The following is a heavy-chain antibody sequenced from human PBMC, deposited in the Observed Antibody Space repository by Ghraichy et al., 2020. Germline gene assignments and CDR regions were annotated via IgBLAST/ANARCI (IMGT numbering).Heavy chain of an antibody. Sequence: GGSLRLFCAASGFTVSSNYMSWVRQAPGKGLEWVSVIYTGGSTYYSDSVKGRFTISRDNSKNTLYLQMNSLRAEDTAVYYCARAEGAYYFDYWGQGTLVTVSS. J-gene: IGHJ4*02. V-gene: IGHV3-66*01. CDR1: GFTVSSNY. CDR2: IYTGGST. CDR3: ARAEGAYYFDY. D-gene: IGHD1-14*01.